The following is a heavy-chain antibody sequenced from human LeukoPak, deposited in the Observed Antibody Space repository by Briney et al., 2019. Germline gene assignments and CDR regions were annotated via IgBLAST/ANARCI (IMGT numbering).Heavy chain of an antibody. CDR1: GGSIDSTNW. CDR3: ARSHDHLWGNYPDY. V-gene: IGHV4/OR15-8*01. J-gene: IGHJ4*02. Sequence: SETLSLACDVSGGSIDSTNWWNWVRQPPGKGLEWIGEIHHDGRINYNPSLRSRVTLSVDKSKNQFSLRLNSVTAADTAMYYCARSHDHLWGNYPDYWGQGTLVTVSS. D-gene: IGHD3-16*02. CDR2: IHHDGRI.